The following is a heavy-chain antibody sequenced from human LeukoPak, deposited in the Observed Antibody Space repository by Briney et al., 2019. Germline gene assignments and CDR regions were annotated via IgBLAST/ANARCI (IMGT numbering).Heavy chain of an antibody. CDR2: ISYDGSNK. Sequence: GGSLRLSCAASGFTFSSYAMHWVRQAPGKGLEWVAVISYDGSNKYYADSVKGRFTISRDNSKNTLYLQMNSLRAEDTAVYYCAISVDTAMPCDYWGQGTLVTVSS. J-gene: IGHJ4*02. V-gene: IGHV3-30-3*01. CDR3: AISVDTAMPCDY. CDR1: GFTFSSYA. D-gene: IGHD5-18*01.